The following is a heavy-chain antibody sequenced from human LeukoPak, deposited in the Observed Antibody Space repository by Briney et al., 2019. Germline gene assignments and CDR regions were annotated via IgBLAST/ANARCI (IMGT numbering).Heavy chain of an antibody. V-gene: IGHV3-23*01. CDR1: GFTFRSYA. CDR2: ISDNGGST. J-gene: IGHJ3*02. D-gene: IGHD6-19*01. Sequence: PGGSLRLSCAASGFTFRSYAMSWVRQAPGKGLEWVSAISDNGGSTYYADSVKGRFTISRDISKNTLYLQMNSLRVEDTAVYYCAKDRYSSSHDAFDIWGQGTMVTVSS. CDR3: AKDRYSSSHDAFDI.